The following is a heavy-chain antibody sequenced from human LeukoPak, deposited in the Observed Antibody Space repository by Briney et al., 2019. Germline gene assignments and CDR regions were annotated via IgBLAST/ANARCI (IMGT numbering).Heavy chain of an antibody. Sequence: GGSLRFSCAASGFTFSDYYMSWIRQAPGKGLEWVSYISSSGSTIYYADSVKGRFTISRDNAKNSLYLQMNSLRAEDTAVYYCARDRYSPNYYYMDVWGKGTTVTVSS. CDR2: ISSSGSTI. D-gene: IGHD2-21*01. CDR1: GFTFSDYY. J-gene: IGHJ6*03. CDR3: ARDRYSPNYYYMDV. V-gene: IGHV3-11*01.